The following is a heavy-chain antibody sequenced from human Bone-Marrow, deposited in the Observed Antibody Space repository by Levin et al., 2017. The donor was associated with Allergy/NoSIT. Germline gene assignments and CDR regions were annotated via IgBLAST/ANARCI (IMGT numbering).Heavy chain of an antibody. CDR3: ARDRIYGILRNYGMDV. D-gene: IGHD3-3*02. J-gene: IGHJ6*02. V-gene: IGHV3-21*06. CDR1: GFTFSLFG. Sequence: GESLKISCTASGFTFSLFGMNWVRQAPGKGLEWVSSITSSPSHIYYADSVKGRFTISRDNAKNSLYLQMNSLRVEDTAVYYCARDRIYGILRNYGMDVWGQGTPVTVSS. CDR2: ITSSPSHI.